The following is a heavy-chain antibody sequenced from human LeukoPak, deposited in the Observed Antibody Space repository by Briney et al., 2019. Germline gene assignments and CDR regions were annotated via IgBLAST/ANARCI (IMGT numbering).Heavy chain of an antibody. CDR2: IYHSGST. J-gene: IGHJ4*02. CDR1: GGSISSGGYS. D-gene: IGHD3-3*01. V-gene: IGHV4-30-2*01. CDR3: ARGALEWLLLLDY. Sequence: SETLSLTCAVSGGSISSGGYSWSWIRQPPGKGLEWIGYIYHSGSTYYNPSLKSRVTTSVDRSKNQFSLKLSSVTAADTAVYYCARGALEWLLLLDYWGQGTLVTVSS.